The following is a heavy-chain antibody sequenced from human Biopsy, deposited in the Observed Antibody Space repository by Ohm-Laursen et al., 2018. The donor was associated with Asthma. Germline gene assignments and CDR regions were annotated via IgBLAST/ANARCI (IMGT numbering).Heavy chain of an antibody. Sequence: SLRLSCAASGFTFSNAWMSWVRQAPGKGLEWLGRIRSTNEGGTTDYAAAVKGRVTISRDESQNTLYLQMSSLTTEDTAVYFCSTNRLWFGESPYYFDYWGQGSLVTVSS. D-gene: IGHD3-10*01. CDR3: STNRLWFGESPYYFDY. CDR1: GFTFSNAW. V-gene: IGHV3-15*01. CDR2: IRSTNEGGTT. J-gene: IGHJ4*02.